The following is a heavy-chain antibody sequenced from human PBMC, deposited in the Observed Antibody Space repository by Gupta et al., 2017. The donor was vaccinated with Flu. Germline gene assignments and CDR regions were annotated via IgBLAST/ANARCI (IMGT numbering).Heavy chain of an antibody. J-gene: IGHJ4*02. CDR2: ISWNSGSI. D-gene: IGHD3-10*01. CDR3: AKGTVTMVREVINY. CDR1: GFTFDDYA. V-gene: IGHV3-9*01. Sequence: EVQLVESGGGLVQRGRSLRLSCAASGFTFDDYAMHWVRQAPGKGLEWVSGISWNSGSIGYADSVKGRFTISRDNAKNSLYLQMNSLRAEDTALYYCAKGTVTMVREVINYWGQGTLVTVSS.